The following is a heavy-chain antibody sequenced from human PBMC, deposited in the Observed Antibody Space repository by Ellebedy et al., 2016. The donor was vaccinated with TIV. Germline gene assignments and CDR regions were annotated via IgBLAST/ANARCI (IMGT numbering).Heavy chain of an antibody. J-gene: IGHJ6*02. CDR1: GFTFSDYY. Sequence: GESLKISCAASGFTFSDYYMNWIRQAPGKGLEWVANIKEDGSEKYYVDSVKGRFTISRDNAKNALYLQMNSLRAEDTAVYYCARDAGYYYYGMDVWGQGTTVTVSS. V-gene: IGHV3-7*01. CDR3: ARDAGYYYYGMDV. D-gene: IGHD6-13*01. CDR2: IKEDGSEK.